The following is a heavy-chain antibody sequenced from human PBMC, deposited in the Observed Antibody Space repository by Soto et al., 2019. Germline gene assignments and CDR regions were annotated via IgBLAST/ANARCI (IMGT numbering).Heavy chain of an antibody. Sequence: SVKVSCKASGGTFSSYAISWVRQAPGQGLEWMGGIIPIFGTANYAQKFQGRVTITADKSTSTAYMGLSSLRSEDTAVYYCARVTAGYCTNGVCYTGMSGAFDIWGQGTMVTVSS. CDR2: IIPIFGTA. CDR3: ARVTAGYCTNGVCYTGMSGAFDI. V-gene: IGHV1-69*06. J-gene: IGHJ3*02. CDR1: GGTFSSYA. D-gene: IGHD2-8*01.